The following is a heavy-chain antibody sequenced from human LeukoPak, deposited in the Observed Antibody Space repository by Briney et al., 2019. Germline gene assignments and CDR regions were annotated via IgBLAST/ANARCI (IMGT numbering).Heavy chain of an antibody. CDR1: GFTFSSYS. CDR3: ARDKFPGEVYYYYFDY. J-gene: IGHJ4*02. Sequence: GGSLRLSCAASGFTFSSYSMNWVRQAPGKGLEWVSSISSSSSYIYYADSVKGRFTISRDNSKNTLYLQMNSLRAEDTAVYYCARDKFPGEVYYYYFDYWGQGTLVTVSS. V-gene: IGHV3-21*01. CDR2: ISSSSSYI. D-gene: IGHD2/OR15-2a*01.